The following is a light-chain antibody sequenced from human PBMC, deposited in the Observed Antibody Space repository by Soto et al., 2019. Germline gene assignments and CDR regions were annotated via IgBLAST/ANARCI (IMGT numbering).Light chain of an antibody. Sequence: DIVMTQFPASLAGSLAERATINCKSSQGVLSTSNNKNYLAWYQQKPGQPPKLLIYWASTRESGVPDRFSGSGSGTDFTLTISSLQAEDVAVYYCQQYYSTPPTFGGGTKVEIK. CDR2: WAS. J-gene: IGKJ4*01. CDR1: QGVLSTSNNKNY. V-gene: IGKV4-1*01. CDR3: QQYYSTPPT.